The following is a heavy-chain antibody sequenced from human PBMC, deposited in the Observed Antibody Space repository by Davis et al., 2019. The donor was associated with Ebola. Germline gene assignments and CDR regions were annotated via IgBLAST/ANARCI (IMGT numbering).Heavy chain of an antibody. CDR1: GFTFSSYA. V-gene: IGHV3-30-3*01. CDR3: ARVKRYFDWLARPFDY. CDR2: ISYDGSNK. J-gene: IGHJ4*02. D-gene: IGHD3-9*01. Sequence: GGSLRLSCAASGFTFSSYAMHWVRQAPGKGLEWVAVISYDGSNKYYADSVKGRFTISRDNSKNTLYLQMNSLRAEDTAVYYCARVKRYFDWLARPFDYWGQGTLVTVSS.